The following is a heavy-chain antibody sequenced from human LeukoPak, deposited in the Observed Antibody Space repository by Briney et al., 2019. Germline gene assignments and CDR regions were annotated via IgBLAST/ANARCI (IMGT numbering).Heavy chain of an antibody. D-gene: IGHD5/OR15-5a*01. CDR1: GGSISSYL. CDR3: ATEQVSASAWGFDY. V-gene: IGHV4-4*07. J-gene: IGHJ4*02. CDR2: IHTSGTT. Sequence: SETLSLTCTVSGGSISSYLWSWIRQSAGKRLEWLGRIHTSGTTTYSPSLQSRLTMSVDTSKSQVSLRLTSVTAADTAVYYCATEQVSASAWGFDYWGRGSLVTVSP.